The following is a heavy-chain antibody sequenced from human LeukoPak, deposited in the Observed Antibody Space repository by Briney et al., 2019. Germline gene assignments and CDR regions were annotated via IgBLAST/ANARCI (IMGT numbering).Heavy chain of an antibody. Sequence: GFLRLSCDGSGFTFSAYNMNWVRQAPRKGLESISYISSSSATIFYADSVKGRFTISRDNDKNSLYLQMNSLRPEDTAVYFCARDRHVPGLYYYYMDVWGKGTTVTVSS. D-gene: IGHD6-6*01. CDR1: GFTFSAYN. V-gene: IGHV3-48*01. CDR2: ISSSSATI. CDR3: ARDRHVPGLYYYYMDV. J-gene: IGHJ6*03.